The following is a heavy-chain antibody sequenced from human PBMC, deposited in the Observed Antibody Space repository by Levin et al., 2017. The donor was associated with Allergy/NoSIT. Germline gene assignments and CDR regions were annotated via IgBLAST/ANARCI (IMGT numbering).Heavy chain of an antibody. Sequence: GGSLRLSCAASGFTFSSYAMSWVRQAPGKGLEWVSAISGSGGSTYYADSVKGRFTISRDNSKNTLYLQMNSLRAEDTAVYYCAKERPPYSSSRTDFDYWGQGTLVTVSS. J-gene: IGHJ4*02. CDR2: ISGSGGST. CDR1: GFTFSSYA. D-gene: IGHD6-13*01. CDR3: AKERPPYSSSRTDFDY. V-gene: IGHV3-23*01.